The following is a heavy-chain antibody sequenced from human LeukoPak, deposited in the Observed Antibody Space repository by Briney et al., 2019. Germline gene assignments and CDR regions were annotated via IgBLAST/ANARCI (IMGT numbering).Heavy chain of an antibody. D-gene: IGHD3-16*02. Sequence: GGSLRLSCAASGFTFSSYTMHWVRQAPGKGLEWVAVISFDGNNKYSADSVKGRFTISRDSSRNTLYLQMNSLRPEDTAVYYCTRDPYRDAPDYFDYWGQGTLVAVSS. V-gene: IGHV3-30-3*01. J-gene: IGHJ4*02. CDR3: TRDPYRDAPDYFDY. CDR1: GFTFSSYT. CDR2: ISFDGNNK.